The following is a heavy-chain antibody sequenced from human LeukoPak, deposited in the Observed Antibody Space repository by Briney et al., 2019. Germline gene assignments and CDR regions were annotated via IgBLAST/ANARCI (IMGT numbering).Heavy chain of an antibody. CDR1: GFTFSSYA. D-gene: IGHD3-22*01. Sequence: GGSLRLSCAASGFTFSSYAMSWVRQAPGKGLEWVSAISGGGGSTYYADSVKGRFTISRDNSKNTLYLQMNSLRAEDTAVYYCAKDSPHYYDSSGYDFDYWGQGTLVTVSS. CDR3: AKDSPHYYDSSGYDFDY. V-gene: IGHV3-23*01. J-gene: IGHJ4*02. CDR2: ISGGGGST.